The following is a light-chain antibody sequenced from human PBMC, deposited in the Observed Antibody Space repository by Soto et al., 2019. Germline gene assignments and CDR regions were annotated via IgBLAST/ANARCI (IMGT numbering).Light chain of an antibody. V-gene: IGLV1-44*01. J-gene: IGLJ2*01. CDR2: TNN. CDR3: AAWDDSLNALV. Sequence: QSVLTQPPSASGTPGQGVTISCSGSNSNIGTNTVNWYQQLPGTAPEALIHTNNQRPSGVPDRFSGSKSGTSASLAISGLQSEDEAHYYCAAWDDSLNALVFGGGTQLTVL. CDR1: NSNIGTNT.